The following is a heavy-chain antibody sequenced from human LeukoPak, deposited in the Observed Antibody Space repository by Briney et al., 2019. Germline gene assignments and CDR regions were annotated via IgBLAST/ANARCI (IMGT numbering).Heavy chain of an antibody. Sequence: SETLSLTCTVSGGPINNYYWSWIRQPPGKGLEWIGYIYYTGTTKTNPSLKSRVSMSVDASGSQLSLRLSSVSAADTAVYYCARYDRSGYSLELWGQGTLVTVSS. CDR1: GGPINNYY. D-gene: IGHD3-22*01. CDR2: IYYTGTT. V-gene: IGHV4-59*01. J-gene: IGHJ4*02. CDR3: ARYDRSGYSLEL.